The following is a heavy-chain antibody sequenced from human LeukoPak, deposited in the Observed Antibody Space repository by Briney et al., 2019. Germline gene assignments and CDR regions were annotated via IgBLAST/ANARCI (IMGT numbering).Heavy chain of an antibody. CDR3: AKGTRSGYYPFDY. CDR2: ISWNSCSI. D-gene: IGHD3-22*01. J-gene: IGHJ4*02. V-gene: IGHV3-9*01. Sequence: GGSLRLSCAASGFTFDNYAMHWVRQAPGKGLEWVAGISWNSCSIGYADSVKGRFTISRDNAKNSLYLQMNSLRAEDTALYYCAKGTRSGYYPFDYWGQGTLVTVSS. CDR1: GFTFDNYA.